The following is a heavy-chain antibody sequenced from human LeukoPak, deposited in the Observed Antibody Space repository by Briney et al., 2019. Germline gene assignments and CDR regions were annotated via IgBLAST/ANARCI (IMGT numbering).Heavy chain of an antibody. J-gene: IGHJ4*02. Sequence: PGGSLRLSCAASGFTFSSYWMHWVRQAPGKGLVWVSRINGDGSSTSYADSVKGRFTISRDNAKNTLYLQMSSLRAEDTAVYYCARRGYSWGGDYFDYWGQGTLVTVSS. CDR2: INGDGSST. CDR3: ARRGYSWGGDYFDY. D-gene: IGHD5-18*01. CDR1: GFTFSSYW. V-gene: IGHV3-74*01.